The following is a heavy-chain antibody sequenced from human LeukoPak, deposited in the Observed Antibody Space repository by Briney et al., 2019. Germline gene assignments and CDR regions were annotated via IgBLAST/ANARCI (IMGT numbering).Heavy chain of an antibody. D-gene: IGHD3-10*01. Sequence: GGSLRLSCAASGFTFSSYGMHWVRQAPGKGLEWVALISYDGSNKYYPDSVKGRFTISRDNSKNTLYLQMNSLRAEDTAVYYCAKDWIVYYHGSGSPFDYWGQGTLVTVSS. CDR2: ISYDGSNK. V-gene: IGHV3-30*18. CDR3: AKDWIVYYHGSGSPFDY. J-gene: IGHJ4*02. CDR1: GFTFSSYG.